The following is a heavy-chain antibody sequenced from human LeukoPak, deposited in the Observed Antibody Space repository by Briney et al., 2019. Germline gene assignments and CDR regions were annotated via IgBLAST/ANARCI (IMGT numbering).Heavy chain of an antibody. CDR2: IGTAGDT. J-gene: IGHJ6*02. CDR3: ARDGDYDSSGYYYGMDV. Sequence: PGGSLRLSCAASGFTFSSYDMHWVRQATGKGLEWVSAIGTAGDTYYPGSVKGRFTISRENAKNSLYLQMNSLRAEDTAVYYCARDGDYDSSGYYYGMDVWGQGTTVTVSS. D-gene: IGHD3-22*01. V-gene: IGHV3-13*01. CDR1: GFTFSSYD.